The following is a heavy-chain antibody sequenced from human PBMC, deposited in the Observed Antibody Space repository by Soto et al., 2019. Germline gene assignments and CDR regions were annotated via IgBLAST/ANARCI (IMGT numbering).Heavy chain of an antibody. CDR3: AKILTGYPWANRYFDY. CDR2: ISGSGGST. CDR1: GFTFSSYA. V-gene: IGHV3-23*01. Sequence: EVQLLESGGGLVQPGGSLRLSCAASGFTFSSYAMSWVRQAPGKGLEWVSAISGSGGSTYYADSVKGRFTISRDNSKNTLYLQMNSLRAEDTAVYYCAKILTGYPWANRYFDYWGQGTLVTVSS. D-gene: IGHD3-9*01. J-gene: IGHJ4*02.